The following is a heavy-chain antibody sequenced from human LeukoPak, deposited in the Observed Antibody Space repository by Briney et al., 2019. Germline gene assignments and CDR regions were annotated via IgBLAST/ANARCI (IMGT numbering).Heavy chain of an antibody. Sequence: GGSLRLSCAASGFTVSSNYMSWVRQAPGKGLEWVSVIYSGGSTYYADSVKGRFTISRDNSKNTLYLQMNSLRAEDTAVYYCARAPVAGTRGFYFDYWGQGTLVTVSS. V-gene: IGHV3-53*01. J-gene: IGHJ4*02. CDR1: GFTVSSNY. D-gene: IGHD6-19*01. CDR3: ARAPVAGTRGFYFDY. CDR2: IYSGGST.